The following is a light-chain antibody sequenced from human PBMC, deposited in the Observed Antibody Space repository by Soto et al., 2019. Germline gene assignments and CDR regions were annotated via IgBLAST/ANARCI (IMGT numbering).Light chain of an antibody. V-gene: IGKV3-20*01. CDR3: QQYGSSALYT. CDR1: QSVSSSY. Sequence: EIVLTQSPGTLSLSPGERATLSCRASQSVSSSYLAWYQQKPGQAPRLLIYGASGRATGIPDRFSGSGSGTDFTLTIIRLEPEDFSGYYCQQYGSSALYTFGPGTKLEIK. CDR2: GAS. J-gene: IGKJ2*01.